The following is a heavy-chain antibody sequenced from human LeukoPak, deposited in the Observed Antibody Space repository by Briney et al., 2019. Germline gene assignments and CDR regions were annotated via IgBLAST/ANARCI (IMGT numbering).Heavy chain of an antibody. J-gene: IGHJ4*02. V-gene: IGHV3-23*01. CDR2: LSGSGGIT. Sequence: GGSLRLSCAASGFTFSSYAMTWVRQAPGKGLEWVSGLSGSGGITYYADSVKGRFTISRDNSKNTLYLQMNRLRAEDTAVYYCARVSGSYSTIDYWGQGTLVTVSS. CDR3: ARVSGSYSTIDY. CDR1: GFTFSSYA. D-gene: IGHD1-26*01.